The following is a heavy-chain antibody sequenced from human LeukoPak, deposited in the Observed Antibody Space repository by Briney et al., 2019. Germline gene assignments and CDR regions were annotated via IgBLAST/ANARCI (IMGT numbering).Heavy chain of an antibody. D-gene: IGHD3-10*01. CDR1: GFTFSSYG. Sequence: GGSLRLSCAASGFTFSSYGMHGVRQAPGKGLEWVALMSYDGSNEYYADSVKGRFTVSRDNSKNTLYLQMNSLRAEDTAVYYCAKDHYFGSGSNYADYWGQGTLVTVSS. CDR2: MSYDGSNE. CDR3: AKDHYFGSGSNYADY. J-gene: IGHJ4*02. V-gene: IGHV3-30*18.